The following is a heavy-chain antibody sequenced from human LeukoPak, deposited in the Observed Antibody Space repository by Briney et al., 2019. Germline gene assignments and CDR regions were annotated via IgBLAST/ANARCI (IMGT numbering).Heavy chain of an antibody. J-gene: IGHJ4*02. Sequence: GSLRLSCAASGFTFSSYAMSWVRQAPGKGLEWVSAISGSGGSTYYADSVKGRFTISRDNSRTTLYLQMNSLRVEDTAVYYCAKDRLYCSGGSCPYYFDYWGQGTLVTVSS. CDR3: AKDRLYCSGGSCPYYFDY. CDR2: ISGSGGST. V-gene: IGHV3-23*01. D-gene: IGHD2-15*01. CDR1: GFTFSSYA.